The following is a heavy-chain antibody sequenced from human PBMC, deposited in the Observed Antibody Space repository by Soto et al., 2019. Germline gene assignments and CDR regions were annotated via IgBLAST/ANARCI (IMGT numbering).Heavy chain of an antibody. CDR2: INHSGST. CDR1: GGSFSGYY. D-gene: IGHD3-10*01. V-gene: IGHV4-34*01. CDR3: ARGGTMVRGVISGWFDP. Sequence: QVQLQQWGAGLLKPSETLSLTCAVYGGSFSGYYWSWIRQPPGKGLEWIGEINHSGSTNYNPSLKSRVNISVDTSKNQFSLKLSSVTAADTAVYYCARGGTMVRGVISGWFDPWGQGTLVTVSS. J-gene: IGHJ5*02.